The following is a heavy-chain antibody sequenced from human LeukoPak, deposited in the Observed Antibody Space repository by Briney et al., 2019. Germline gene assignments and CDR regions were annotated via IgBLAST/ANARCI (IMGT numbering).Heavy chain of an antibody. Sequence: GESLKISCKGSGYRFTSYWIGWVRQMPGKGLEWMGIIYPGDSDTRYSPSFQGQVTISADKSISTAYLQWSSLKASDTAMYYCARPRIVGANYPDAFDIWGQGTMVTVSS. J-gene: IGHJ3*02. CDR3: ARPRIVGANYPDAFDI. CDR2: IYPGDSDT. CDR1: GYRFTSYW. D-gene: IGHD1-26*01. V-gene: IGHV5-51*01.